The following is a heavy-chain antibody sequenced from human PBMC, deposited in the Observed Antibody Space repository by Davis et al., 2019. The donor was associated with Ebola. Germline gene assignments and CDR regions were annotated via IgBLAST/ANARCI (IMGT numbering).Heavy chain of an antibody. CDR1: GGSFSGYY. V-gene: IGHV4-34*01. J-gene: IGHJ3*02. CDR3: ARSGEWELPTDDAFDI. CDR2: INHSGST. D-gene: IGHD1-26*01. Sequence: PSETLSLTCAVYGGSFSGYYWSWIRQPPGKGLEWIGEINHSGSTNYNPSLKSRVTISLDTSKNQFSLKLSSVTAADTAVYYCARSGEWELPTDDAFDIWGQGTMVTVSS.